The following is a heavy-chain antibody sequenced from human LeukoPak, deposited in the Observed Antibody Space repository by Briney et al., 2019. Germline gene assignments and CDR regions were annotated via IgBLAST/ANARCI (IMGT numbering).Heavy chain of an antibody. Sequence: GGSPRLSCAASGFTFSSYNMNWVRQAPGKGLEWVSSTTSSSSYIYYADSVKGRFTISRDNAKNSLYLQMNSLTAEDTAVYYCARTGLLYSSGWNRNAFDIWGQGTMVTVSS. CDR3: ARTGLLYSSGWNRNAFDI. CDR1: GFTFSSYN. J-gene: IGHJ3*02. V-gene: IGHV3-21*06. CDR2: TTSSSSYI. D-gene: IGHD6-19*01.